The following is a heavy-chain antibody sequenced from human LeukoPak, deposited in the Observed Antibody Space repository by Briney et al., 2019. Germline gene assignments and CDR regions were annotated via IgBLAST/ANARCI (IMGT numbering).Heavy chain of an antibody. J-gene: IGHJ4*02. V-gene: IGHV3-23*01. CDR1: GFTITDHH. D-gene: IGHD5-12*01. CDR3: AKALGSIVVTTTDY. CDR2: ISSSGGTT. Sequence: AGGSLRLSCAASGFTITDHHMDWVRQAPGKGLEWVSAISSSGGTTYYADSVKGRFTISRDNSKNTLYMQMHSLRAEDTAVYYCAKALGSIVVTTTDYWGQGTLVTVSS.